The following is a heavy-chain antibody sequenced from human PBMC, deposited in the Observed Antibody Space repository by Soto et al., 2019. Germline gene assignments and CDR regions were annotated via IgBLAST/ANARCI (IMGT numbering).Heavy chain of an antibody. Sequence: ASVKASCKASGYTFTIYYMHWVRQATGQGLEWMGWISAYNGNTNYAQKLQGRVTMTTDTSTSTAYMELRSLRSDDTAVYFCARFGSVISWYYYYYMDVWGKGTTVTVSS. J-gene: IGHJ6*03. V-gene: IGHV1-18*04. CDR1: GYTFTIYY. D-gene: IGHD2-8*02. CDR2: ISAYNGNT. CDR3: ARFGSVISWYYYYYMDV.